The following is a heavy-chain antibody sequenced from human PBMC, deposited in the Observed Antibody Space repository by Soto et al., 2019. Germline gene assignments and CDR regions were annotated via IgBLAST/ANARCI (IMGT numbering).Heavy chain of an antibody. D-gene: IGHD1-1*01. J-gene: IGHJ4*02. CDR3: ANHRGTTGTTRLEFDY. Sequence: EVQLLESGGGLVQPGGSLRLSCAASEFTFSSYAMSWVRQAPGKGLEWVSAISGSGAGTYYADSVKGRVTIYRDNSKTTLYLQMNSLRAEDTAVYYCANHRGTTGTTRLEFDYWGQGTLVTVSS. CDR1: EFTFSSYA. CDR2: ISGSGAGT. V-gene: IGHV3-23*01.